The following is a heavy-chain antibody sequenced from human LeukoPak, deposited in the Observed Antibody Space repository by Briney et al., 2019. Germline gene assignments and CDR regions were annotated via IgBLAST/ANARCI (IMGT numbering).Heavy chain of an antibody. Sequence: PGGSLRLSCSASGFTFSSYAMHWVRQAPGKGLESVSAISSNGVSTYYADSVKGRFTISRDNSKNTLYLQMSSLRAEDTAVYYCVKSSGGGIAAAGTAYYWGQGTLATVSS. V-gene: IGHV3-64D*06. J-gene: IGHJ4*02. CDR2: ISSNGVST. CDR3: VKSSGGGIAAAGTAYY. CDR1: GFTFSSYA. D-gene: IGHD6-13*01.